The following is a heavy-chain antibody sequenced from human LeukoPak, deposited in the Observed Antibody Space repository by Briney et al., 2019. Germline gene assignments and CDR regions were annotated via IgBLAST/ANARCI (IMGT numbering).Heavy chain of an antibody. CDR3: AASRSVVTANWPTDAFDI. CDR1: GYTLTELS. CDR2: FDPEDGET. D-gene: IGHD2-21*02. J-gene: IGHJ3*02. Sequence: GASVRVSSEVSGYTLTELSIQGVREAPGKGGEWRGGFDPEDGETIYAQKLQGRVTMTEDTSTDTAYMELSSLRSEDTAVYYCAASRSVVTANWPTDAFDIWGQGTMVTVSS. V-gene: IGHV1-24*01.